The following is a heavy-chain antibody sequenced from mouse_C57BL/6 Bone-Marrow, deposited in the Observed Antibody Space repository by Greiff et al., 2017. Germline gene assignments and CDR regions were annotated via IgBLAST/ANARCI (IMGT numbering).Heavy chain of an antibody. V-gene: IGHV5-6*01. J-gene: IGHJ4*01. D-gene: IGHD2-5*01. CDR2: ISSGGSYT. CDR3: ARHYYSNHRYYAMDY. CDR1: GFTFSSYG. Sequence: EVKLVESGGDLVKPGGSLKLSCAASGFTFSSYGMSWVRQTPDKRLEWVATISSGGSYTYYPDSVKGRFTISRDNAKNTLYLQMSSLKSEDTAMYYCARHYYSNHRYYAMDYWGQGTSVTVSS.